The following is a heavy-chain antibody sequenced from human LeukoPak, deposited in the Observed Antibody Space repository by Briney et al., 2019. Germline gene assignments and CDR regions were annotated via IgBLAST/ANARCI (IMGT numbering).Heavy chain of an antibody. CDR2: IYSGGST. J-gene: IGHJ5*02. Sequence: GGSLRLSCVASGFIISSNYMTRVRQAPGKGLEWVSVIYSGGSTDYAESVKGRFTISRDNSKNTVYLQMNNLRVEDTAVYYCARDRQPVRLGFDPWGQGTLVTVSS. D-gene: IGHD6-6*01. CDR1: GFIISSNY. V-gene: IGHV3-53*01. CDR3: ARDRQPVRLGFDP.